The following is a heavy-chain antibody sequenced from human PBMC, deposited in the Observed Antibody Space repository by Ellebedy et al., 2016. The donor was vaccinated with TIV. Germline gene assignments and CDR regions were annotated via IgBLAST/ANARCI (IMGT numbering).Heavy chain of an antibody. CDR2: ISSDGHYS. CDR1: GFSLSICR. V-gene: IGHV3-21*06. D-gene: IGHD3-10*01. J-gene: IGHJ4*02. Sequence: GESLKISCEASGFSLSICRMNWVRQAPGKGLEWVSFISSDGHYSNYTDSVKGRFTSSRDNDRNLLLPQMDSLRVEDTAVYYCVRDRGEGGLPSFFDLWGQGALVTVSA. CDR3: VRDRGEGGLPSFFDL.